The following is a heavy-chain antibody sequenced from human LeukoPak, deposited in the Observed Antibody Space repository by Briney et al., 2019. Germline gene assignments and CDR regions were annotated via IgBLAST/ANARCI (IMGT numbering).Heavy chain of an antibody. CDR1: GYTFTSYY. Sequence: ASVKVSCKASGYTFTSYYMHWVRQAPGQGLEWMGIINPSGGSTSYAQKFQGRVTMTRDTSTSTVYMELSSLRSEDTAVYYCARGNKYYDFWSGYEASYYFDYWGQGTLVTVSS. CDR2: INPSGGST. J-gene: IGHJ4*02. CDR3: ARGNKYYDFWSGYEASYYFDY. V-gene: IGHV1-46*01. D-gene: IGHD3-3*01.